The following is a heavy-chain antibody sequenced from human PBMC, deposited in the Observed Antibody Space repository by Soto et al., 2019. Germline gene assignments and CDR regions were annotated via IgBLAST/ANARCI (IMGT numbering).Heavy chain of an antibody. J-gene: IGHJ4*02. CDR2: ISSSSSTI. CDR3: AREDAPHGYGDYNFDY. CDR1: GFTFSSYS. V-gene: IGHV3-48*01. Sequence: PGGSLRLSCAASGFTFSSYSMNWVRQAPGKGLEWVSYISSSSSTIYYADSVKGRFTISRDNAKNSLYLQMNSLRAEDTAVYYCAREDAPHGYGDYNFDYWGQGTLVTVSS. D-gene: IGHD4-17*01.